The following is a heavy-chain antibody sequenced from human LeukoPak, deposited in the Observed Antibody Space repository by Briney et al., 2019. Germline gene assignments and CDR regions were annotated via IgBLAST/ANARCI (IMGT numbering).Heavy chain of an antibody. CDR2: TYYRSKWYN. CDR1: GDSVSSNSVA. D-gene: IGHD6-19*01. Sequence: SQTLSPTCAISGDSVSSNSVAWNWIRQSPSRGLELLGRTYYRSKWYNDYAVSVKSRITINPDTSKNQFSLQLSSVTPEDTAVYFCARGWYYFDYWGQGTLVTVSS. V-gene: IGHV6-1*01. CDR3: ARGWYYFDY. J-gene: IGHJ4*02.